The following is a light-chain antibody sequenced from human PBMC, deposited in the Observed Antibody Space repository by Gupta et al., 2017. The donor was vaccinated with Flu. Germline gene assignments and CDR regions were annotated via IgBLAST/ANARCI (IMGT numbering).Light chain of an antibody. CDR1: SSEVGFYNY. CDR2: EVS. Sequence: GQSVTISCTGTSSEVGFYNYVSWYQQHPGKAPKLMIDEVSKRPSGVPDRFSGSKSGNTASLTVSGLQAEDEADYYCSSHAASGVFGTGTKVTVL. V-gene: IGLV2-8*01. CDR3: SSHAASGV. J-gene: IGLJ1*01.